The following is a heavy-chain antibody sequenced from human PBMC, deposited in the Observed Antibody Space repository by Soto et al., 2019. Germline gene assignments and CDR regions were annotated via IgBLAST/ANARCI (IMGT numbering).Heavy chain of an antibody. J-gene: IGHJ4*02. D-gene: IGHD2-2*01. CDR1: GFTFSSYA. CDR2: ISYDGSNK. Sequence: GGSLRLSCAASGFTFSSYAMHWVRQAPGKGLEWVAVISYDGSNKYYADSVKGRFTISRDNSKNTLYLQMNSLRAEDTAVYYCSIYIVLVPAAMNFDYWGQGTLVTVSS. CDR3: SIYIVLVPAAMNFDY. V-gene: IGHV3-30-3*01.